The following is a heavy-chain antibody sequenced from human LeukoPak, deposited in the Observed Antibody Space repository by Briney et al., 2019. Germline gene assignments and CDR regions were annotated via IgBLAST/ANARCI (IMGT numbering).Heavy chain of an antibody. CDR2: ISSSSSNM. V-gene: IGHV3-48*04. J-gene: IGHJ4*02. D-gene: IGHD2-21*02. Sequence: PGGSLRLSCAASGFTFSGYSMNWVRQAPGKGLEWVSYISSSSSNMYYADSVKGRFTISRDNAKNSLCLQMSSLRAEDTAVYYCTSVRTCGGDCYHFDYWGQGTLVTVSS. CDR1: GFTFSGYS. CDR3: TSVRTCGGDCYHFDY.